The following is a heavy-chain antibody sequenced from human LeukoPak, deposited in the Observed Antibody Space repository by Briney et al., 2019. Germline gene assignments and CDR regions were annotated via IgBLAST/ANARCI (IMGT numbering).Heavy chain of an antibody. Sequence: GGSLRLSCTASGFTFSSYAMSWVRQAPGKGLEWVSAISGSGGSTYYADSVKGRFTISRDNSKNTLYLQMNSRRAEDTAVYYCANHYGSGSYETLDYWGQGTLVTVSS. CDR1: GFTFSSYA. D-gene: IGHD3-10*01. CDR2: ISGSGGST. J-gene: IGHJ4*02. V-gene: IGHV3-23*01. CDR3: ANHYGSGSYETLDY.